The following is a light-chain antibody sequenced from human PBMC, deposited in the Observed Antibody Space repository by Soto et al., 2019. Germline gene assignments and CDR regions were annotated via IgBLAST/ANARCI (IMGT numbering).Light chain of an antibody. Sequence: QSALTQPPSASGSPGQSVTISCTGTSSDVGGYNYVSWYQHHPGKAPKVMIYEVSMRPSGVPDRFSGSKSGNTASLTVSGLQAEDEADYYCSSYAGSDAWGFGGGTKLTV. CDR1: SSDVGGYNY. CDR3: SSYAGSDAWG. V-gene: IGLV2-8*01. CDR2: EVS. J-gene: IGLJ3*02.